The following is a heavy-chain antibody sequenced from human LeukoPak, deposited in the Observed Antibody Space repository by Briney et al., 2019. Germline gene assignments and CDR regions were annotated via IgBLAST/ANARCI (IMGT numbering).Heavy chain of an antibody. J-gene: IGHJ5*02. Sequence: GESLKISCKGSGYSFTSYWIGWVRQMPGKGLEWMGIIYPGDSDTRYSPSFQGQVTISADTSISTAYLQWSSLKASDTAMYYCARTPQYSSSWYGDNWFDPWGQGTLVTVSS. CDR2: IYPGDSDT. CDR3: ARTPQYSSSWYGDNWFDP. CDR1: GYSFTSYW. V-gene: IGHV5-51*01. D-gene: IGHD6-13*01.